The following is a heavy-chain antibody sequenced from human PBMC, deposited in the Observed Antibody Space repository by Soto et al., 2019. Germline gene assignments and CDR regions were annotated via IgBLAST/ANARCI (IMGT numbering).Heavy chain of an antibody. Sequence: QLQLQESGPGLVKPSETLSLTCTVSGGSISSSSSYWGWIRQPPGKGLDWIGTIYYSGTTFYNPSLKSRVTMSVDTSKHQFSLKLTSVTAADTAVYYCARHGTTSSSTYAMDVWGPGTTVTVSS. CDR2: IYYSGTT. CDR3: ARHGTTSSSTYAMDV. V-gene: IGHV4-39*01. CDR1: GGSISSSSSY. J-gene: IGHJ6*02. D-gene: IGHD6-6*01.